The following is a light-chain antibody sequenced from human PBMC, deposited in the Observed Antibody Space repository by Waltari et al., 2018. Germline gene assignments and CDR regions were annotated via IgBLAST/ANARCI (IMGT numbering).Light chain of an antibody. CDR3: SSYTRRNTPSSV. V-gene: IGLV2-14*01. Sequence: QSALTQPAPVSGSPGQSITIPCTGTSRHLGGYYYVPWYQQHPGKAPKLLIYEVTNRPSGVSNRVSGSKSGNTASLAISGLQPEDEADYYCSSYTRRNTPSSVFGTGTQVTVL. CDR2: EVT. J-gene: IGLJ1*01. CDR1: SRHLGGYYY.